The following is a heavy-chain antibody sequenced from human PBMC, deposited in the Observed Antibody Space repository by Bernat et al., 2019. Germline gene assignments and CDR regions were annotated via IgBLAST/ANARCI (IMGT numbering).Heavy chain of an antibody. CDR3: STPPFKTTNY. D-gene: IGHD4-17*01. CDR1: GFTFNKAW. CDR2: IKSESDGGTS. Sequence: EVQLVESGGGLVKPGGSLRLSCAASGFTFNKAWMNWVRQAPGKGLEWVGRIKSESDGGTSDFAAAVKGRFTISRDDSKNTLYLHMSSLRSEDTAVYYCSTPPFKTTNYWGQGTLVTVSS. J-gene: IGHJ4*02. V-gene: IGHV3-15*01.